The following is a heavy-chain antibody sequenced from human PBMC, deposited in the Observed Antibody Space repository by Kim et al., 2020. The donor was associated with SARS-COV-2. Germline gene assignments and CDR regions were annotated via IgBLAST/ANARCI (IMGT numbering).Heavy chain of an antibody. J-gene: IGHJ3*02. CDR1: GFTFSSYE. D-gene: IGHD6-13*01. CDR3: ASSSQQLDDAFDI. Sequence: GGSLRLSCAASGFTFSSYEMNWVRQAPGKGLEWVSYISSSGSTIYYADSVKGRFTISRDNAKNSLYLQMNSLRAEDTAVYYCASSSQQLDDAFDIWGQGTMVTVSS. V-gene: IGHV3-48*03. CDR2: ISSSGSTI.